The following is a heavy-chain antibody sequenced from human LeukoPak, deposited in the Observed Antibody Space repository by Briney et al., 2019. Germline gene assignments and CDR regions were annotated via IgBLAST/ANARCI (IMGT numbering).Heavy chain of an antibody. CDR2: ISGSGGST. Sequence: PGGSLRLSCAASGFTFSSYAMSWVRQAPGKGLEWVSAISGSGGSTYYADSVKGRFTISRDNSKNTLYLQMNSLRAEGTAVYYCAKESGWSPGYGMDVWGQGTTVTVSS. V-gene: IGHV3-23*01. D-gene: IGHD6-19*01. CDR3: AKESGWSPGYGMDV. J-gene: IGHJ6*02. CDR1: GFTFSSYA.